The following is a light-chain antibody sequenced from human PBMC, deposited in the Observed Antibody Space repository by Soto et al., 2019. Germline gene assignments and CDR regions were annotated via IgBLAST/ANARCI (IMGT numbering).Light chain of an antibody. J-gene: IGLJ2*01. V-gene: IGLV3-21*02. CDR3: QVWDSISDLVV. CDR1: NSGSKR. CDR2: DDS. Sequence: SYELTQPPSVSVAPGQTARITCGGNNSGSKRVQWYQQKPGLAPVLVLYDDSDRPSGIPERFSGSNSGNAATLNISRVEAGDEADYYCQVWDSISDLVVFGGGTKLTVL.